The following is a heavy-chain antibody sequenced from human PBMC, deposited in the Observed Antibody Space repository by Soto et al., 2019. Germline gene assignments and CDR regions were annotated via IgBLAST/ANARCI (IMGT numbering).Heavy chain of an antibody. CDR2: INPNGGST. J-gene: IGHJ4*02. CDR1: GYIFTNFY. V-gene: IGHV1-46*03. CDR3: TRGLAAGDY. D-gene: IGHD6-6*01. Sequence: QVQLGQPGAEVKKPGASVKFSCKASGYIFTNFYIHWVRQAPGQGLEWIGIINPNGGSTNYAQNFQGSVTMTRDTSTITVYMDLSSLRSEDTAVYYCTRGLAAGDYWGQGTLITVSS.